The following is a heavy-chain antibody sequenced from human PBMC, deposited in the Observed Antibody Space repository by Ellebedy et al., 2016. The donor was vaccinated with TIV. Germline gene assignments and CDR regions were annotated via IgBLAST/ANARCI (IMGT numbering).Heavy chain of an antibody. CDR1: GGSISSSSYY. V-gene: IGHV4-39*01. CDR3: ARQTGLWFGELFTLDY. D-gene: IGHD3-10*01. Sequence: MPSETLSLTCTVSGGSISSSSYYWGWIRQPPGKGLEWIGSIYYSRSTYYNPSPKSRVTISVDTSKNQFSLKLTSVTAAETAVYYCARQTGLWFGELFTLDYWGQGTLVTVSS. J-gene: IGHJ4*02. CDR2: IYYSRST.